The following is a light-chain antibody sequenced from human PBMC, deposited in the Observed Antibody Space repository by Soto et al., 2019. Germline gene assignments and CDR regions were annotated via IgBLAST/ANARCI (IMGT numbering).Light chain of an antibody. CDR2: DAS. V-gene: IGKV3-20*01. CDR1: QYVSSSS. J-gene: IGKJ1*01. Sequence: EIVLTQSPGTLSLSPGERATLSCRASQYVSSSSLAWYQQKRGQAPRLLIHDASSRATGIPDRFSGSGSGTDFTLTISRLEPEDFAVYYCQQYGSSPRMFGQGTKVDIK. CDR3: QQYGSSPRM.